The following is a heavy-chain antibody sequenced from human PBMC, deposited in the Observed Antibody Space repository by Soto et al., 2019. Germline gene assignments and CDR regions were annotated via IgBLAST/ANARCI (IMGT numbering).Heavy chain of an antibody. CDR3: AKGKTGSSGWYVFDY. V-gene: IGHV3-9*01. J-gene: IGHJ4*02. CDR1: GFTFDDYA. Sequence: GGSLRLSCAASGFTFDDYAMHWVRQAPGKSLYWVSGISWNIGSIGYADSVKGRFTISRDNAKNSLYLQMYSLRADDTALYYCAKGKTGSSGWYVFDYWGQGTLVTVSS. D-gene: IGHD6-19*01. CDR2: ISWNIGSI.